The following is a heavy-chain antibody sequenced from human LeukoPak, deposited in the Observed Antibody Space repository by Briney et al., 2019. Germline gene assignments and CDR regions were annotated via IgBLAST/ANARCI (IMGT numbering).Heavy chain of an antibody. Sequence: SETLSLTCSVSGYSISSGYYWGWIRRPPGEGLEWIGCIHHSGTTHYNPSLKSRVTISVDTSKNQCSLKLSSVTAADTAVLYCARDFTDTTGPTYGGQGALVTVSS. D-gene: IGHD1-14*01. J-gene: IGHJ4*02. CDR1: GYSISSGYY. CDR2: IHHSGTT. V-gene: IGHV4-38-2*02. CDR3: ARDFTDTTGPTY.